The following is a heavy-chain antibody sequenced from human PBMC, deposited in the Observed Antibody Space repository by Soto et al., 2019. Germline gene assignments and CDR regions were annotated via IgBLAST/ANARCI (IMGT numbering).Heavy chain of an antibody. Sequence: SETLSLTCAVYGGSFSGYYWSWIRQPPGKGLEWIGEINHSGSTNYNPSLKSRVTISVDTSKNQFSLKLSSVTAADTAVYYCARSRGYYDFWSGYYKDYYGMGVWGQGTTVTVSS. CDR1: GGSFSGYY. CDR3: ARSRGYYDFWSGYYKDYYGMGV. CDR2: INHSGST. J-gene: IGHJ6*02. V-gene: IGHV4-34*01. D-gene: IGHD3-3*01.